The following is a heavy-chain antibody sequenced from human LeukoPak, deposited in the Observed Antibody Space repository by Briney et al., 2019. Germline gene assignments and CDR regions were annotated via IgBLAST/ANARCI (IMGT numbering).Heavy chain of an antibody. J-gene: IGHJ5*02. V-gene: IGHV4-34*01. CDR1: GGSFSGYY. CDR3: ARGRYFDWLLYSWFDP. Sequence: PSETLSLTCAVYGGSFSGYYWSWIRQPPGKGLEWIGEINHSGSTNYNPSLKSRVTISVETSKNQFSLKLSSVTAADTAVYYCARGRYFDWLLYSWFDPWGQGTLVTVSS. D-gene: IGHD3-9*01. CDR2: INHSGST.